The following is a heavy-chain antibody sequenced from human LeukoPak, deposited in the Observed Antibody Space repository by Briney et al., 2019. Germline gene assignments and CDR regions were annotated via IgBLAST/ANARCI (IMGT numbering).Heavy chain of an antibody. CDR1: GYTFSSYD. J-gene: IGHJ5*02. V-gene: IGHV1-8*01. Sequence: ASVKVSCKASGYTFSSYDITWVRLAPGQGLEWMGWVDPKNGNRGYAPKFYGRLTMTRNASINTAYMELTTLRSEDTAVYYCTRGRGSTSFKFDPWGQGTLVTVSS. D-gene: IGHD2/OR15-2a*01. CDR2: VDPKNGNR. CDR3: TRGRGSTSFKFDP.